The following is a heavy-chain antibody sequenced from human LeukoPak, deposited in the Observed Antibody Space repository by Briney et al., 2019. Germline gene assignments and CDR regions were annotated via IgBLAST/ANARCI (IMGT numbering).Heavy chain of an antibody. V-gene: IGHV5-51*01. J-gene: IGHJ4*02. D-gene: IGHD4-17*01. CDR2: IYPGDSDA. Sequence: GVSLKISCKGSGYSFTSYWIGWVRQMPGKGLEWMGIIYPGDSDARNSPSFQGQDTISADKSISTAYLQWSSLKASDTAMYYCARSPSYYGAIDYWGQGTLVTVSS. CDR1: GYSFTSYW. CDR3: ARSPSYYGAIDY.